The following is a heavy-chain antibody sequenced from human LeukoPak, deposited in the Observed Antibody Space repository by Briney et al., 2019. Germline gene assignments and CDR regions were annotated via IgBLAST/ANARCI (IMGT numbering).Heavy chain of an antibody. CDR1: GFVFSASY. Sequence: GGSLRLSCAASGFVFSASYMSWVRKAPGKGLEWVGRIRSRSAGGTTDYGAPVKGRFTISRDDSKNTLYLQMNSLKTEDTAVYYCSTGGGTHDYWGQGTLVTVSS. CDR2: IRSRSAGGTT. CDR3: STGGGTHDY. D-gene: IGHD2-15*01. J-gene: IGHJ4*02. V-gene: IGHV3-15*01.